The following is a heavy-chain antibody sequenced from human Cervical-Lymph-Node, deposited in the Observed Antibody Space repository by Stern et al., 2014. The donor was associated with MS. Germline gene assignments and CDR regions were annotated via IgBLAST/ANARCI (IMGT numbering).Heavy chain of an antibody. CDR1: GYRFTANW. J-gene: IGHJ4*02. CDR3: ARDYGDYAFDY. V-gene: IGHV5-51*01. Sequence: VQLVQSGAEVKQPGESLKISCKGSGYRFTANWIAWVRQMPGKGLEWMGIHYPGDSDARYSPSCQGQVTISADKSISPASLQWSSLKASDAAMYYCARDYGDYAFDYWGQGTLVTVSS. D-gene: IGHD4-17*01. CDR2: HYPGDSDA.